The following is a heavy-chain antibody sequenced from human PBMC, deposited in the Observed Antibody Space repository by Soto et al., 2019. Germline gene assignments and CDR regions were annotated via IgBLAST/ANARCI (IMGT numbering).Heavy chain of an antibody. CDR1: GAYISDFS. CDR2: ITINGNT. Sequence: SETLSLTCRVSGAYISDFSWSWIRQPAGKGLEWIGRITINGNTQKNPSFKSRVTMSIGTSRNHFSLNLQSATATDTALYYCARETGENWTYEAHWGPGXLVTVSS. D-gene: IGHD1-7*01. V-gene: IGHV4-4*07. CDR3: ARETGENWTYEAH. J-gene: IGHJ1*01.